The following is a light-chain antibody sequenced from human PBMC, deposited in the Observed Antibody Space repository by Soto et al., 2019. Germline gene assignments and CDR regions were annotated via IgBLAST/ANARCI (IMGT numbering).Light chain of an antibody. V-gene: IGLV2-8*01. CDR3: TSFARSKDPRVV. CDR2: EVY. CDR1: STDIGGYNY. J-gene: IGLJ2*01. Sequence: QSALTQPPSASGSPGQSVTISCTGTSTDIGGYNYVSWYQQQPGKAPTLLIYEVYKRPSGVPDRFSGSKSGNTASLTVSGLQGDDEADYYCTSFARSKDPRVVFGGGTKLTVL.